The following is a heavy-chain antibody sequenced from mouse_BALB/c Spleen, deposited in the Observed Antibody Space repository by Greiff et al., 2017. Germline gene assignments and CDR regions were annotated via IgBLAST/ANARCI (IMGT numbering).Heavy chain of an antibody. CDR1: GYTFTDYN. D-gene: IGHD2-2*01. J-gene: IGHJ2*01. V-gene: IGHV1S29*02. CDR2: IYPYNGGT. CDR3: ARESGGYEDY. Sequence: DVQLQESGPELVKPGASVKISCKASGYTFTDYNMHWVKQSYGKSLEWIGYIYPYNGGTGYNQKFKSKATLTVDNSSSTAYMELRSLTSEDSAVYYCARESGGYEDYWGQGTTLTVSS.